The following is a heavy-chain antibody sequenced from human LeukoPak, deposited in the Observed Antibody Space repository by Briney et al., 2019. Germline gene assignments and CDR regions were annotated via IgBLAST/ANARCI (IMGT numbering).Heavy chain of an antibody. V-gene: IGHV3-23*01. D-gene: IGHD3-3*01. CDR3: AKGIDFWSGYYDY. CDR2: ISGSGGST. Sequence: GGSLRLSCAASGFTFSSYAMSWVRQAPGKGLEWVSAISGSGGSTYYADSVKGRFTISRGNSKNTLYLQMNSLRAEDTAVYYCAKGIDFWSGYYDYWGQGTLVTVSS. J-gene: IGHJ4*02. CDR1: GFTFSSYA.